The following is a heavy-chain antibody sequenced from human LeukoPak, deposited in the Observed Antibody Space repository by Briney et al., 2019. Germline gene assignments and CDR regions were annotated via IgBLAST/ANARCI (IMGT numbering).Heavy chain of an antibody. J-gene: IGHJ6*02. CDR1: GFTFSSYA. Sequence: GGSLRLSCAASGFTFSSYAMHWVRQAPGKGLEWVAVISYDGSNKYYADSVKGRFTISRDNYKNTLYLQMNSLRAEDTAVYYCARDQQRWDDFWSGYYGAYYYYGMDVWGQGTTVTVSS. D-gene: IGHD3-3*01. CDR2: ISYDGSNK. CDR3: ARDQQRWDDFWSGYYGAYYYYGMDV. V-gene: IGHV3-30*04.